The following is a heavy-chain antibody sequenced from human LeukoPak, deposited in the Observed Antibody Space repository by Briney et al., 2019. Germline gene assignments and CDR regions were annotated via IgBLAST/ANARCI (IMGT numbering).Heavy chain of an antibody. CDR3: ARDRSGWPHDAFDI. D-gene: IGHD6-19*01. Sequence: GGSLRLSCAASGFTFANAWMNWIRQAPGKGLEWVSYISSSSSTIYYADSVKGRFTISRDNAKNSLYLQMNSLRAEDTAVYYCARDRSGWPHDAFDIWGQGTMVTVSS. CDR1: GFTFANAW. CDR2: ISSSSSTI. J-gene: IGHJ3*02. V-gene: IGHV3-48*01.